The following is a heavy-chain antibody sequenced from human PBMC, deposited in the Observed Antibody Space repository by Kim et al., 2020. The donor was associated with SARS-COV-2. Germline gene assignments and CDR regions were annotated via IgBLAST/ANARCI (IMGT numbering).Heavy chain of an antibody. CDR2: IDPSGSYA. J-gene: IGHJ4*02. Sequence: GESLKISCETSGYIFTNYWIIWVRQMPGKGLEWVGNIDPSGSYANYSPSFRGRVTISAAKYISTTYLQWGSLKASDTAIYYCARLKFYTLGSFRNRPDYWGQGTLVTVSS. V-gene: IGHV5-10-1*01. CDR1: GYIFTNYW. D-gene: IGHD3-16*02. CDR3: ARLKFYTLGSFRNRPDY.